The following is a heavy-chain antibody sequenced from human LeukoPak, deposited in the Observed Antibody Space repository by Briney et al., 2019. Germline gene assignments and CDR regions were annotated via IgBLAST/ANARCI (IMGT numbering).Heavy chain of an antibody. V-gene: IGHV3-74*01. CDR3: ARDDGSGYGTEN. CDR1: GFTLRDYW. Sequence: GGPLRLSCAASGFTLRDYWMHWLRHAPGKGLVWVSSINIDGSNTTHAESVQGRFTISRDNDKNSLYLQMNSLRDADTAVYYCARDDGSGYGTENWGQGILVTVSS. CDR2: INIDGSNT. J-gene: IGHJ4*02. D-gene: IGHD3-22*01.